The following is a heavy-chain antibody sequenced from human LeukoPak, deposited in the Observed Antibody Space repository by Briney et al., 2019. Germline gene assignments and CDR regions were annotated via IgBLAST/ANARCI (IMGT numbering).Heavy chain of an antibody. CDR1: GYTFNDYY. D-gene: IGHD5-12*01. Sequence: ASVKVSCKASGYTFNDYYMHWVRQAPGHRLEWMGWVNPNSGATNYAQKFQDWVTISWDTSISTAYMELTRLKSDDTAVYYCARGGFSKVASLRKGFNLWGQGTPVTVSS. CDR3: ARGGFSKVASLRKGFNL. J-gene: IGHJ3*01. V-gene: IGHV1-2*04. CDR2: VNPNSGAT.